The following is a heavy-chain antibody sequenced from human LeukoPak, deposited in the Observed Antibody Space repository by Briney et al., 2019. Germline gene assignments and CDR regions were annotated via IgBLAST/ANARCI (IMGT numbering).Heavy chain of an antibody. V-gene: IGHV4-34*01. CDR1: GGSFSGYY. Sequence: SETLSLTCAVYGGSFSGYYWSWIRQPPGKGLEWIGEINHSGSTNYNPSLKSRVTISVDTSKNQFSLKLNSVTAADTAVYFCARRAYSAAYWEHFDYWGQGTLVTVSS. D-gene: IGHD1-26*01. CDR3: ARRAYSAAYWEHFDY. CDR2: INHSGST. J-gene: IGHJ4*02.